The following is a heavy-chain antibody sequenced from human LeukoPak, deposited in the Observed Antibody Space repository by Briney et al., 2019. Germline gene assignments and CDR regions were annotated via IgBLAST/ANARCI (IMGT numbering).Heavy chain of an antibody. Sequence: ASVKVSCKASGGTFSSYAISWVRQAPGQGLEWMGGIIPIFGTANYAQKFQGRVTITTDESTSTAYMELSSLRSEDTAVYYCARGDFRSGYYRAGDAFDIWGQGTMVTVSS. CDR3: ARGDFRSGYYRAGDAFDI. CDR1: GGTFSSYA. J-gene: IGHJ3*02. V-gene: IGHV1-69*05. D-gene: IGHD3-3*01. CDR2: IIPIFGTA.